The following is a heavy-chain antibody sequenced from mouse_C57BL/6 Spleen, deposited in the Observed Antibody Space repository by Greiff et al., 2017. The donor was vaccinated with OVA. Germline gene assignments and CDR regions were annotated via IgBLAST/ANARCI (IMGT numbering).Heavy chain of an antibody. Sequence: QVHVKQSGAELVKPGASVKISCKASGYAFSSYWMNWVKQRPGKGLEWIGQIYPGDGDTNYNGKFKGKATLTADKSSSTAYMQLSSLTSEDSAVYFCARSRPTRDYYAMDYWGQGTSVTVSS. CDR2: IYPGDGDT. CDR3: ARSRPTRDYYAMDY. D-gene: IGHD6-1*01. J-gene: IGHJ4*01. V-gene: IGHV1-80*01. CDR1: GYAFSSYW.